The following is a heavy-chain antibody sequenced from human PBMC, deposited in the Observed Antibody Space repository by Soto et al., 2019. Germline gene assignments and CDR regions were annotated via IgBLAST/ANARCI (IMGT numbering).Heavy chain of an antibody. J-gene: IGHJ4*02. V-gene: IGHV3-7*01. CDR2: IKQDGSEK. CDR3: ARDRRRSYYFDY. D-gene: IGHD6-25*01. CDR1: GVTFSSYW. Sequence: ETLRLSCAASGVTFSSYWMSWVRQAPGKGLEWVANIKQDGSEKYYVDSVKGRFTISRDNAKNSLYLQMNSLRAEDTAVYYCARDRRRSYYFDYWGQGTLVTVSS.